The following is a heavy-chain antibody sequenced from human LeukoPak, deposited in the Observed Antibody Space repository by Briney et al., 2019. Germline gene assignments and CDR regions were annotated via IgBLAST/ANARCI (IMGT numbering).Heavy chain of an antibody. D-gene: IGHD1-26*01. CDR3: AKEVGTFTLDY. Sequence: PGGSLRLSCAASGFTFSDYYMSWIRQAPGKGLEWVSYISSSSSYTNYADSVKGRFTISRDNSRNTLYLQMNSLRVEDTAVYYCAKEVGTFTLDYWGQGTLVTVSS. CDR1: GFTFSDYY. CDR2: ISSSSSYT. J-gene: IGHJ4*02. V-gene: IGHV3-11*06.